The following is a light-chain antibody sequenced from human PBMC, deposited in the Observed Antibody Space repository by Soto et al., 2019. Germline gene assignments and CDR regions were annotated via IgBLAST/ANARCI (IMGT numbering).Light chain of an antibody. CDR2: SNN. J-gene: IGLJ2*01. CDR3: AARDDSLNGPV. Sequence: QSVLTQPTSASGTPGQRVTISCSGSSSNIGSNPVNWYQHLPGTAPKLLIYSNNQRPSGVPDRFSGSKSGTSASLAISGLKSDDESHYYCAARDDSLNGPVFGGGTKLTVL. V-gene: IGLV1-44*01. CDR1: SSNIGSNP.